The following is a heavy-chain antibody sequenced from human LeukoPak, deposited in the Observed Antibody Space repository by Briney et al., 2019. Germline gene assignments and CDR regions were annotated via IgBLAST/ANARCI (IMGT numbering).Heavy chain of an antibody. Sequence: GGSLRLSCAASGFTFRSYSMIWVRQAPGKGLEWVSSISSSSNFIYYADSVKGRFTISRDNAKNSLYLQMNSLRAEDTAVYYCARAISDYDASDIWGQGTMVTVSS. CDR1: GFTFRSYS. V-gene: IGHV3-21*01. CDR3: ARAISDYDASDI. CDR2: ISSSSNFI. D-gene: IGHD4-17*01. J-gene: IGHJ3*02.